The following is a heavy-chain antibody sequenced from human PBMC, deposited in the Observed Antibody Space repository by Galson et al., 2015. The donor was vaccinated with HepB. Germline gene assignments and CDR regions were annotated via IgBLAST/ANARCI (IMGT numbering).Heavy chain of an antibody. CDR2: INHSGST. CDR3: ASLRLGELSYYFDY. J-gene: IGHJ4*02. Sequence: LSLTCAVYGGSFSGYYWSWIRQPPGKGLEWIGEINHSGSTNYNPSLKSRVTISVDTSKNQFSLKLSSVTAADTAVYYCASLRLGELSYYFDYWGQGTLVTVSS. CDR1: GGSFSGYY. V-gene: IGHV4-34*01. D-gene: IGHD3-16*02.